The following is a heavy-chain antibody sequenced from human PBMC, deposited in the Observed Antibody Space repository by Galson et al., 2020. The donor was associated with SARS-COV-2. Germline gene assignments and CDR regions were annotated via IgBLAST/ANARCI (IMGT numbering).Heavy chain of an antibody. Sequence: TGGSLRLSCAASGFTFDDYAMHWVRQAPGKGLEWVSLISGDGGSTYYADSVKGRFTISRDNSKNSLYLQMNSLRTEDTALYYCAKDISSREAWITIFGVVIPYGMDVWGQGTTVTVSS. D-gene: IGHD3-3*01. V-gene: IGHV3-43*02. CDR2: ISGDGGST. J-gene: IGHJ6*02. CDR3: AKDISSREAWITIFGVVIPYGMDV. CDR1: GFTFDDYA.